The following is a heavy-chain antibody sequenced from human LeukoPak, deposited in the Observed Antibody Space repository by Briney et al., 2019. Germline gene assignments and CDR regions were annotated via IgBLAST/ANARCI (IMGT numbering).Heavy chain of an antibody. Sequence: PSETLSLTCTVSGGSISSGGYYWSWIRQHPGKGLEWIGYIYYSGSTYYNPSLKSRVTISVDTSKNQFSLKLSSVTAADTAVYYCARGVDDFWSGYVMGPVFDYWGQGTLVTVSS. CDR3: ARGVDDFWSGYVMGPVFDY. D-gene: IGHD3-3*01. CDR2: IYYSGST. J-gene: IGHJ4*02. V-gene: IGHV4-31*03. CDR1: GGSISSGGYY.